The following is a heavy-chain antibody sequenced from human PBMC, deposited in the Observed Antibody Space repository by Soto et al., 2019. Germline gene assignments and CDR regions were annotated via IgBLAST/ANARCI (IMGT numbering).Heavy chain of an antibody. D-gene: IGHD3-3*01. Sequence: QVQLVASGGGAVQPGRSLRLSCAASGFTFTSYGMHWVRQAPGKGLEWVAIISNDGINEYYGDSVKGRFTISRDNSKNARWLQMNGLREEDSAVYYCARDFGCSPPVNLNAIGPWGQGTLVTVSS. V-gene: IGHV3-30*03. J-gene: IGHJ5*02. CDR2: ISNDGINE. CDR3: ARDFGCSPPVNLNAIGP. CDR1: GFTFTSYG.